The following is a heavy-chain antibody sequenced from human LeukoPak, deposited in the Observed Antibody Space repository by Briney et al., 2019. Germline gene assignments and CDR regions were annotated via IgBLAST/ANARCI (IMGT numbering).Heavy chain of an antibody. J-gene: IGHJ6*03. D-gene: IGHD3-22*01. CDR3: ARNADYYDSSGYYPIDYYYYYYMDV. CDR1: GYTFTSYG. CDR2: ISAYNGNT. Sequence: ASVKVSCKASGYTFTSYGISWVRQAPGRGLEWMGWISAYNGNTNYAQKLQGRVTMTTDTSTSTAYMELRSLRSDDTAVYYCARNADYYDSSGYYPIDYYYYYYMDVWGKGTTVTVSS. V-gene: IGHV1-18*01.